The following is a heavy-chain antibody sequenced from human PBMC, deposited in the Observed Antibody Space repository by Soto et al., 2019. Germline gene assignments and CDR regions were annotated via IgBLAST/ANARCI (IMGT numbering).Heavy chain of an antibody. V-gene: IGHV1-69*12. Sequence: QVQLVQSGAEVKKPGSSVKVSCKASGGTFSSHAISWVRQAPGQGLEWMGGIIPIFCTANYAQKFQGRVTITADESTSTAYMELSSLRSEDTAVYYCARIFYCSGGSCYSDYYYGMDVWGQGTTVTVSS. CDR3: ARIFYCSGGSCYSDYYYGMDV. CDR1: GGTFSSHA. CDR2: IIPIFCTA. J-gene: IGHJ6*02. D-gene: IGHD2-15*01.